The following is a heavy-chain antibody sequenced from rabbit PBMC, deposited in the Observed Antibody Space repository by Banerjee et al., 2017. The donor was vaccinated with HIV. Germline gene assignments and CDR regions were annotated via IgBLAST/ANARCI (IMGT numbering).Heavy chain of an antibody. V-gene: IGHV1S45*01. CDR2: IYAGNSGST. Sequence: QEQLVESGGGLVQPEGSLTLTCTASGFSFSSSYYMCWVRQAPGKGLEWIGCIYAGNSGSTYYASWAKGRFTISLDNAQNTVFLQMTSLTAADTATYFCARGGDYGMDLWGPGTLVTVS. CDR3: ARGGDYGMDL. D-gene: IGHD4-2*01. J-gene: IGHJ6*01. CDR1: GFSFSSSYY.